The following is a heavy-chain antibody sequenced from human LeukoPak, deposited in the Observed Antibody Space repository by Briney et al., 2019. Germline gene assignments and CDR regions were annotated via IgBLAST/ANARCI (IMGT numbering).Heavy chain of an antibody. CDR1: GYSFTSYW. J-gene: IGHJ4*02. CDR3: ARQGYQLLSGSENAPFDY. CDR2: IYPGDSDT. V-gene: IGHV5-51*01. D-gene: IGHD2-2*01. Sequence: GESLKISCKGSGYSFTSYWIGWVRQMPGKVLEWMGIIYPGDSDTRYSPSFQGQVTISADKSISTAYLQWSSLKASDTAMYYCARQGYQLLSGSENAPFDYWGQGTLVTVSS.